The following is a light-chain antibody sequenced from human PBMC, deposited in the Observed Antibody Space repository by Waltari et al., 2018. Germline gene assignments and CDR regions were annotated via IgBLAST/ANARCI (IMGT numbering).Light chain of an antibody. V-gene: IGKV4-1*01. J-gene: IGKJ1*01. CDR1: QSVLYSPNNMNY. CDR3: QQYYDTPRT. CDR2: WAS. Sequence: DIVLTQSPDSLAVSLGERATINCRSSQSVLYSPNNMNYLAWYQQKPGQPPKLRIYWASIRESGVPDRFSGSGSGTDFSLTISSLQAEDVAFYYCQQYYDTPRTFGQGTEVEIK.